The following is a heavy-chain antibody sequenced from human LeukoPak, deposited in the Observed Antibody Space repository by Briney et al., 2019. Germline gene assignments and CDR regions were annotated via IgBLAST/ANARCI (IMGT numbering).Heavy chain of an antibody. D-gene: IGHD3-10*01. J-gene: IGHJ5*02. V-gene: IGHV4-59*01. CDR2: IYYSGST. CDR1: VYSINTYY. Sequence: PSETLSLTCTISVYSINTYYWSWIRQPPGKGLEWIGYIYYSGSTKYNPSLQSRVTISLDTSKKQFSLKLNSVTAADTAVYYCARSEGVYYGSGSSGSYYPHWFDPRGQGILVTVSS. CDR3: ARSEGVYYGSGSSGSYYPHWFDP.